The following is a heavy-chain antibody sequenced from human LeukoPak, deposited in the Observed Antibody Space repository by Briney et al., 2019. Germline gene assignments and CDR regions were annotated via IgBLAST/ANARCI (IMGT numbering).Heavy chain of an antibody. CDR3: AKAAYSNNWYFFDY. D-gene: IGHD1-20*01. CDR1: GFTFSSYA. V-gene: IGHV3-23*01. Sequence: GGSLRLSCAASGFTFSSYAMSWVRQAPGKGLEWVSGISGSGGSTFYADSVKGRFTISRDNSKNTLYLQMSSLRAEDTAVYYCAKAAYSNNWYFFDYWGQATLVTVSS. J-gene: IGHJ4*02. CDR2: ISGSGGST.